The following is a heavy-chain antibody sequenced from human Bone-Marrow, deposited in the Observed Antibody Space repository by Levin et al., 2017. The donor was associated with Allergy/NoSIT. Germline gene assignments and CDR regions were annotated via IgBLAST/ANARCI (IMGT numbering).Heavy chain of an antibody. D-gene: IGHD2/OR15-2a*01. CDR2: ISAYNGNT. CDR1: GYTFTSYG. V-gene: IGHV1-18*01. Sequence: GGSLRLSCKASGYTFTSYGISWVRQAPGQGLEWMGWISAYNGNTNYAQKLQGRVTMTTDTSTSTAYMELRSLRSDDTAVYYCARDERATSKWGQGTLVTVSS. J-gene: IGHJ4*02. CDR3: ARDERATSK.